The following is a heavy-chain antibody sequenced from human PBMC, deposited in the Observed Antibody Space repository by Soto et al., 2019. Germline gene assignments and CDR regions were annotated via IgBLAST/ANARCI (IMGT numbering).Heavy chain of an antibody. CDR1: GFTFSTYW. CDR3: ARDNPAAMGDS. J-gene: IGHJ4*02. V-gene: IGHV3-7*04. CDR2: IRQDGSVK. Sequence: GGSLRLSCVASGFTFSTYWMSWVRQAPGKGLEWVANIRQDGSVKDYVESVKGRFTISRDNAKNSQYLLMNSLRVEDTAVYYCARDNPAAMGDSWGQGTLVTVSS. D-gene: IGHD5-18*01.